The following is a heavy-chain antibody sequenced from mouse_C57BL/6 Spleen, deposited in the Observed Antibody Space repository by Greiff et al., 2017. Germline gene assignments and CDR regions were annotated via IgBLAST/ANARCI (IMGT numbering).Heavy chain of an antibody. CDR3: TSEDYGNYGFDD. Sequence: EVKLMESGEGLVKPGGSLKLSCAASGFTFSSYAMSWVRQTPEQRLEWVAYISSGGDYIYYADTVKGRFTISIDNARNTLYLQRSRLKSEATALYYCTSEDYGNYGFDDGGQGTTLTVSS. D-gene: IGHD2-1*01. V-gene: IGHV5-9-1*02. J-gene: IGHJ2*01. CDR1: GFTFSSYA. CDR2: ISSGGDYI.